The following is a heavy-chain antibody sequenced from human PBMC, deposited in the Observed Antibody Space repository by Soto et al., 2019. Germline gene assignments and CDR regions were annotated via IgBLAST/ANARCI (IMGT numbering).Heavy chain of an antibody. V-gene: IGHV3-23*01. CDR2: LDGAGGST. D-gene: IGHD3-10*01. CDR3: AAPRDEYGSGVSWLTYGMDI. Sequence: GGSLRLSCLASGFTFSDFAMTWVRHVPGRGLEWVASLDGAGGSTYYAESVRGRFSISRDNSQNTLFLQMKRLTVDDTAIYYCAAPRDEYGSGVSWLTYGMDIWGQGPTVTVSS. CDR1: GFTFSDFA. J-gene: IGHJ6*02.